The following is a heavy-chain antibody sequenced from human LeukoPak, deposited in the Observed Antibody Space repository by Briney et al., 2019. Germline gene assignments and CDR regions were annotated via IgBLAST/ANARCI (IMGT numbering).Heavy chain of an antibody. CDR2: IKQDGSEK. J-gene: IGHJ4*02. V-gene: IGHV3-7*01. D-gene: IGHD6-13*01. Sequence: GGSLRLSCAASGFTFSNYWMTWVRQAPGKGLEWVASIKQDGSEKYYVDSVKGRFTISRDNTDNSLYLQMNSLRAEDTAVYYCATYGDKRQLVRWAYWGQGTVVTVSS. CDR3: ATYGDKRQLVRWAY. CDR1: GFTFSNYW.